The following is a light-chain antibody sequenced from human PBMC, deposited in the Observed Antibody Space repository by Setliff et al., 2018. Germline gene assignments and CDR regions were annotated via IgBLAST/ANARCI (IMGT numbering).Light chain of an antibody. CDR2: EVS. J-gene: IGLJ1*01. Sequence: QSALTQPASVSGSPGQSITISCTGTSCDIGGYNYVSWYQQHSGKAPKLMIYEVSNRPSGVSNRFSGSKSGNTASLTVSVLQAEDEADYYCTSYAGSNNYVFGTGTKGTVL. CDR1: SCDIGGYNY. CDR3: TSYAGSNNYV. V-gene: IGLV2-14*01.